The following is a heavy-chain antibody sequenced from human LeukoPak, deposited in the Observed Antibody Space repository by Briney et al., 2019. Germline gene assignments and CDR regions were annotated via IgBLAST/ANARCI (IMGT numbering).Heavy chain of an antibody. J-gene: IGHJ4*02. CDR3: ARKDNSGKGPYYYGY. CDR1: GGSINYYY. D-gene: IGHD3-22*01. Sequence: SETLSLTCTVSGGSINYYYWSWIRQPPGKGLEWIGYIYYSGSTNYNPSLRSRVTISVDTSKNQISLKLSSVTPADTAMYYCARKDNSGKGPYYYGYWGQGTLVTVSS. CDR2: IYYSGST. V-gene: IGHV4-59*01.